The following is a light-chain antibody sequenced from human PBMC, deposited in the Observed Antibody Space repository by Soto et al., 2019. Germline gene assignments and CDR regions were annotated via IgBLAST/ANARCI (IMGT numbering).Light chain of an antibody. CDR3: MQARQTLRT. CDR2: LGS. J-gene: IGKJ1*01. CDR1: QSLLHSNGYNY. Sequence: DIVMTQSPLSLPVTPGEPASISCRSSQSLLHSNGYNYLDWYLQKPGQSPQLLIYLGSNRASGVPDRFSGSGSGTDFTLKISRVEAEDVGVYYCMQARQTLRTFGQGTKVEIK. V-gene: IGKV2-28*01.